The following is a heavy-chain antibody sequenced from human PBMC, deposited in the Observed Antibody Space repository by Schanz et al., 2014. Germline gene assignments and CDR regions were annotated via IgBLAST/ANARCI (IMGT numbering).Heavy chain of an antibody. D-gene: IGHD6-19*01. CDR3: AKDLPAVAVAPLMTGLYDS. CDR2: IWYDGSKT. CDR1: GFTFSRHA. J-gene: IGHJ4*02. V-gene: IGHV3-33*06. Sequence: QVELVESGGGVVQPGRSLRLSCAASGFTFSRHAMHWVRQAAGKGLEWVGVIWYDGSKTYYADSVRGRFTISRENSKNTLHLQMNSLRAEDTAVYHCAKDLPAVAVAPLMTGLYDSWGQGTLVTVSS.